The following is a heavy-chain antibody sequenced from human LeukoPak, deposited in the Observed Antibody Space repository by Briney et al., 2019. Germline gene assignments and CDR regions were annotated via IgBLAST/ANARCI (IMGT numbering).Heavy chain of an antibody. Sequence: GESLKISCKGSGYSFITCWIGWVRQAPGQGLEWMGIINPSVGSTTYAQNFQGRVTMTRYTPTSSVYMELSSLRSEDTAVYYCARDNTAVAGRVIDYWGQGTLVTVSS. CDR2: INPSVGST. J-gene: IGHJ4*02. D-gene: IGHD6-19*01. V-gene: IGHV1-46*01. CDR1: GYSFITCW. CDR3: ARDNTAVAGRVIDY.